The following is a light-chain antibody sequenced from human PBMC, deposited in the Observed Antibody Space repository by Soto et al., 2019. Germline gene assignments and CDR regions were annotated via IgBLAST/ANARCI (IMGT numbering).Light chain of an antibody. CDR1: SSNIENNF. V-gene: IGLV1-51*01. CDR2: DNN. J-gene: IGLJ2*01. CDR3: EAWDSSLSGVV. Sequence: QSVLTQPPSVSAAPGQRVTISCSGSSSNIENNFVSWYQHLPGTAPKLLIFDNNKRPSGIPDRFSGSKSGTSATLGVTGLQTGDEADYYCEAWDSSLSGVVFGGGTKLTVL.